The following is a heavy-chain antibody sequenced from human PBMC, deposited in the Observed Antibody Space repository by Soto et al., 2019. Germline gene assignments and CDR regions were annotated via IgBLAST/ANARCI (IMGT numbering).Heavy chain of an antibody. D-gene: IGHD4-17*01. CDR3: AREATVTTTPSGWFDP. Sequence: QVQLVESGGGVVQPGRSLRLSCAASGFTFSSYAMHWVRQAPGKGLEWVAVISYDGSNKYYADSVKGRFTISRDNSKNTLYLQMNSLRAEDTAVYYCAREATVTTTPSGWFDPWGQGTLVTVSS. V-gene: IGHV3-30-3*01. CDR2: ISYDGSNK. CDR1: GFTFSSYA. J-gene: IGHJ5*02.